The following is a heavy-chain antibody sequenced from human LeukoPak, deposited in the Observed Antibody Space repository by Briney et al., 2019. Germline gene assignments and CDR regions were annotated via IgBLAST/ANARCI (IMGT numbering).Heavy chain of an antibody. CDR2: INHSGST. Sequence: AETLSLTCAVYGGSFSGYYWSWIRQPPRKGLEWIGEINHSGSTNYNPSLKSRVTISVDTSNNQFSLKLSAVTAADTAVYYCAGMNSRGDYWGQGTLVTVSS. CDR3: AGMNSRGDY. J-gene: IGHJ4*02. D-gene: IGHD4-23*01. CDR1: GGSFSGYY. V-gene: IGHV4-34*01.